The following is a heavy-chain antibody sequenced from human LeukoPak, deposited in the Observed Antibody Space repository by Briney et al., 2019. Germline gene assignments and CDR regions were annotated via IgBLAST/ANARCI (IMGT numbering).Heavy chain of an antibody. CDR3: ARGTMFPYYFDY. D-gene: IGHD3-10*02. CDR2: ISSSSSYI. Sequence: PGGSLRLSCAASGFKFSSYSMKWVRQAPGKGLEWVSFISSSSSYIYYADSVKGRFTISRDNAKNSLYLQMNSLRAEDTAVYYCARGTMFPYYFDYWGQGTLVTVSP. CDR1: GFKFSSYS. V-gene: IGHV3-21*01. J-gene: IGHJ4*02.